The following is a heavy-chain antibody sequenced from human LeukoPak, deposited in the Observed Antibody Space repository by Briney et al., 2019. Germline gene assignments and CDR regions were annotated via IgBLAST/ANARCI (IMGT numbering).Heavy chain of an antibody. J-gene: IGHJ4*02. CDR2: INPNSGGT. CDR1: GYTFTGYY. Sequence: ASVKVSCKASGYTFTGYYMHWVRQAPGQGLEWMGWINPNSGGTNYAQKFQGRVTMTRDTSISTAYMELSRLRSDDTAVYYCARGYYSSGWYRESEFDYWGQGTLVTVSS. CDR3: ARGYYSSGWYRESEFDY. V-gene: IGHV1-2*02. D-gene: IGHD6-19*01.